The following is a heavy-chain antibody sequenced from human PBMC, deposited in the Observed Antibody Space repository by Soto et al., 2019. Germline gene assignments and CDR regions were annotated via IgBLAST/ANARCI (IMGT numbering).Heavy chain of an antibody. CDR3: AKKGPPYYDFWTSYLYFDN. J-gene: IGHJ4*02. Sequence: EVQLLESGGGLVQPGGSLRLSCAASGFTFSSYAVSWVRQAPGKGLEWVSGISASGGSTYYADSVRGRFSISRDNSKNPLWLQMNSLRAADTAIYYCAKKGPPYYDFWTSYLYFDNWGQGTLVTVSS. V-gene: IGHV3-23*01. CDR2: ISASGGST. CDR1: GFTFSSYA. D-gene: IGHD3-3*01.